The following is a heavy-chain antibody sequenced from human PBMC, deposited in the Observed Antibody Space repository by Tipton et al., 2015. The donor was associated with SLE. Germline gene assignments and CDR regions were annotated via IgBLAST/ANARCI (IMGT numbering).Heavy chain of an antibody. Sequence: TLSLTCTVSGDSVSSNVFQWNWIRQAPGKGLEWIGTTYYSGSDYYNPSLKSRASISVDTYNNQFSLRLRSVTAADAAVYYCANQYYDPFTNYPYYFDFWGQGVLVTVSS. CDR2: TYYSGSD. CDR1: GDSVSSNVFQ. CDR3: ANQYYDPFTNYPYYFDF. D-gene: IGHD3-3*01. J-gene: IGHJ4*02. V-gene: IGHV4-39*07.